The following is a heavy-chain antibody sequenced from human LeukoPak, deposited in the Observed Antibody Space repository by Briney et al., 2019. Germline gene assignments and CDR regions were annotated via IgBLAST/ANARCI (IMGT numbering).Heavy chain of an antibody. CDR3: ARVFRKWHNGNFDY. D-gene: IGHD1/OR15-1a*01. V-gene: IGHV1-8*01. CDR1: GYTFTSYD. CDR2: MNPNSGNT. Sequence: ASVKVSCKASGYTFTSYDINWVRQATGQGLEWMGWMNPNSGNTGYAQKFQGRVTMTRNTSISTAYMELSSLRSVDTAVYYCARVFRKWHNGNFDYWGQGTLVTVSS. J-gene: IGHJ4*02.